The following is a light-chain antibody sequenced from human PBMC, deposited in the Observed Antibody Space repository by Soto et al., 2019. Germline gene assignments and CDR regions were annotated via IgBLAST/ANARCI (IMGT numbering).Light chain of an antibody. V-gene: IGKV3D-15*01. J-gene: IGKJ1*01. Sequence: EIVLTQSPGTLSLSPGEGATLSCRASQSVSSSYIAWYQQRPGQTPSLLIYGASTRATGIPDRFSGSGSGTEFTLTISSLQSEDFAVYYCQQYNNWPRTFGQGTKVDIK. CDR1: QSVSSS. CDR3: QQYNNWPRT. CDR2: GAS.